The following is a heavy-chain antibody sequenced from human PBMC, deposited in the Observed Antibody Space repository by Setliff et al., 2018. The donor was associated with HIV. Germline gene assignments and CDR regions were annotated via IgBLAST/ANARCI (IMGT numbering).Heavy chain of an antibody. D-gene: IGHD6-13*01. J-gene: IGHJ3*02. CDR3: ARVLKGYSSSYEAFDI. CDR1: RGTFTSYA. CDR2: IISILNVA. V-gene: IGHV1-69*10. Sequence: GASVKVSCKTSRGTFTSYAFTWVRQAPGQGLEWMGGIISILNVATYAQKFQGRVTITADKSTSTVYMELSSLRSEDSAVYYCARVLKGYSSSYEAFDIWGQGTMVTVSS.